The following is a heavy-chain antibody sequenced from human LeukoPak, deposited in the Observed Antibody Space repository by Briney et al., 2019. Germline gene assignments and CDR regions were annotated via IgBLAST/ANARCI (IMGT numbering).Heavy chain of an antibody. D-gene: IGHD3-22*01. V-gene: IGHV3-11*01. CDR2: ISSSGSTI. CDR1: GFTFSDYY. J-gene: IGHJ3*02. Sequence: PGGSLRLSCAASGFTFSDYYMSWIRQAPGKGLEWVSYISSSGSTIYYADSVKGRFTISRDNAKNSLYLQMNSLRAEDTAVYYCARGFLASSGYFVDPNNAFDIWGQGTMVTVSS. CDR3: ARGFLASSGYFVDPNNAFDI.